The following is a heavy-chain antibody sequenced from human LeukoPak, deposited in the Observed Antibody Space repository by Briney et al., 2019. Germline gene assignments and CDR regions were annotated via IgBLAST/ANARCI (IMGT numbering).Heavy chain of an antibody. CDR1: GYTITGYY. D-gene: IGHD3-22*01. Sequence: GASVKVSCKASGYTITGYYMHWVRQAPGQGLEWMGRINPNSGGTNYAQKFQGRVTMTRDTSISTAYMELSRLRSDDTAVYYCASPLTYYYDSSGYSSDYWGQGTLVTVSS. J-gene: IGHJ4*02. CDR2: INPNSGGT. CDR3: ASPLTYYYDSSGYSSDY. V-gene: IGHV1-2*06.